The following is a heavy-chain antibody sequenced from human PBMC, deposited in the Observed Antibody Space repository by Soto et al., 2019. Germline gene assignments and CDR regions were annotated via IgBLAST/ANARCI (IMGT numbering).Heavy chain of an antibody. D-gene: IGHD3-10*01. CDR3: ARGRGLGIYCSGSYYKERYTTITAF. Sequence: VSGCNIRDGGDYWIRKRKPPGKGLEWLGHMYYSGSTYYNPSRKSRVTISVDTSKNQFSLKLSSVTAADTAVYYCARGRGLGIYCSGSYYKERYTTITAFWGKRTTV. CDR2: MYYSGST. V-gene: IGHV4-30-4*01. CDR1: GCNIRDGGDY. J-gene: IGHJ6*03.